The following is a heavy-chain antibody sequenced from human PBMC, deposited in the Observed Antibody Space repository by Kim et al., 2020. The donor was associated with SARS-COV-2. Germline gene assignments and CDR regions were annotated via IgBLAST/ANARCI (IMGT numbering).Heavy chain of an antibody. J-gene: IGHJ4*01. CDR2: IWYDGSNK. Sequence: GGSLRLSCAASGFTFSSYGMHWVRQAPGKGLEWVAVIWYDGSNKYYADSVKGRFTISRDNSKNTLYLQMNSLRAEDTAVYYCAKGIGLVVVAATGVDYWG. V-gene: IGHV3-33*06. D-gene: IGHD2-15*01. CDR1: GFTFSSYG. CDR3: AKGIGLVVVAATGVDY.